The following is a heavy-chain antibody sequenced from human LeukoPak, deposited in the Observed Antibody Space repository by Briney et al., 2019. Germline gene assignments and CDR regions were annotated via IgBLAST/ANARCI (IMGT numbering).Heavy chain of an antibody. CDR2: ISFDGSNK. CDR3: ARDFDYYDSSGYDAFDI. CDR1: GFTFSSYA. J-gene: IGHJ3*02. D-gene: IGHD3-22*01. Sequence: GGSLRLSCAASGFTFSSYAMHWVRQAPGKGLEWVAIISFDGSNKYYADSVKGRFTISRDSSKNTLYLQMSSLRAEDTAVYYCARDFDYYDSSGYDAFDIWGQGTMVTVSS. V-gene: IGHV3-30-3*01.